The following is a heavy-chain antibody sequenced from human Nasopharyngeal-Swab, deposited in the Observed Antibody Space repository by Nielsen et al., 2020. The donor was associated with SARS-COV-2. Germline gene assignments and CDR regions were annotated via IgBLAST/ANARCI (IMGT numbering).Heavy chain of an antibody. D-gene: IGHD3-3*01. CDR1: GYTLTVFP. CDR3: ASEGSGVFGVVIYAFDI. V-gene: IGHV1-24*01. Sequence: ASVKVSCKVSGYTLTVFPIHWVRQAPGQGLEWMGTIVPEDGEPIYAQNFQGRVTMTEDTSTYTAYLELSSLRSEDTAVYYCASEGSGVFGVVIYAFDIWGPGTLVTVSS. CDR2: IVPEDGEP. J-gene: IGHJ3*02.